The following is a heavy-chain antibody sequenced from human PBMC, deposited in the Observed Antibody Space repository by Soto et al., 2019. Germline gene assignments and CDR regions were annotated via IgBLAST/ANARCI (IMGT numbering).Heavy chain of an antibody. V-gene: IGHV4-39*01. CDR1: GGSISSSSYY. CDR2: IYYSGST. CDR3: ARHRALIAAAGPIDY. Sequence: PSETPSLTCTVPGGSISSSSYYWGWIRQPPGKGLEWIGSIYYSGSTYYNPSLKSRVTISVDTSKNQFSLKLSSVTAADTAVYYCARHRALIAAAGPIDYWGQGTLVTVSS. D-gene: IGHD6-13*01. J-gene: IGHJ4*02.